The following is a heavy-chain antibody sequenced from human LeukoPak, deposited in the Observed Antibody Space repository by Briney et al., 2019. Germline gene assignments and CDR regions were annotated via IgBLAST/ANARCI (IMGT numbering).Heavy chain of an antibody. CDR3: ARDELYNGYYSVKYHYNGMDV. D-gene: IGHD3-3*01. CDR1: GYTFTDYY. V-gene: IGHV1-2*06. J-gene: IGHJ6*02. CDR2: INAKSGDT. Sequence: ASVKVSCKASGYTFTDYYVHWVQQAPGQGLEWMGRINAKSGDTNAAQRFQGRVTVTRVTSITTAYPELSRLRSDDTAVYYCARDELYNGYYSVKYHYNGMDVWGQGTTVTVSS.